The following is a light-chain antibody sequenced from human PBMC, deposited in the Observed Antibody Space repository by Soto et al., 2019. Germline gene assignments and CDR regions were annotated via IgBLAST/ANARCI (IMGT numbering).Light chain of an antibody. Sequence: QSVLTQPPSASGTPGQRVTISCSGSSSNIGSNTVNWYQQLPGTAPKLLIYSNNQRPSGVPDRFSGSKSGTSASLAISGLQSEDEDDYYYAAWDDSLNGLYVFGTGTKLTVL. CDR2: SNN. CDR3: AAWDDSLNGLYV. CDR1: SSNIGSNT. J-gene: IGLJ1*01. V-gene: IGLV1-44*01.